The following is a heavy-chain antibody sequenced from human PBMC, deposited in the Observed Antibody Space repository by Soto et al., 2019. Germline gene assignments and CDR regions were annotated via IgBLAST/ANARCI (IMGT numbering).Heavy chain of an antibody. CDR2: IYSGGST. CDR1: WFTVSSNY. D-gene: IGHD3-3*01. Sequence: GGVPRPSCAAPWFTVSSNYMSWVRQAPGEGLEWGSVIYSGGSTYYADSVKGRFTISRDNSKNTLYLKMKSLRAEDTAVYYCASSSSVVSRYYDVWSGSYYYYGMDVWGPGTTVTVSS. J-gene: IGHJ6*02. V-gene: IGHV3-53*01. CDR3: ASSSSVVSRYYDVWSGSYYYYGMDV.